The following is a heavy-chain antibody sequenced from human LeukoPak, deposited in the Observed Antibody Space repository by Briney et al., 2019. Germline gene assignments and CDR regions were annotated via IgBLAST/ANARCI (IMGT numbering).Heavy chain of an antibody. CDR2: IYTSGST. CDR3: ARVTCPGGDCYYYYGLDV. CDR1: GGSISSYY. D-gene: IGHD2-21*02. J-gene: IGHJ6*02. Sequence: SETLSPTCTVSGGSISSYYWSWIRQPAGKGLEWIGRIYTSGSTNYNPSLKSRVTMSVDTSKNQFSLKLSSVTAADTAVYYCARVTCPGGDCYYYYGLDVWGQGTTVTVSS. V-gene: IGHV4-4*07.